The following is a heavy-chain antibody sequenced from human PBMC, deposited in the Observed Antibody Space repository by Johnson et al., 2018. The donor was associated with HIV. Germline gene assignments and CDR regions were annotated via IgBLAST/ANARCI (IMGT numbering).Heavy chain of an antibody. CDR1: GFTFSGYG. V-gene: IGHV3-33*01. J-gene: IGHJ3*01. Sequence: QVQLVESGGGVVQPGRSLRLSCAASGFTFSGYGMHWVRQAPGKGLEWVALIWYDGSNKYYVDSVKGRFTISRDFSDNTLFLQMDSLRAEDTAMYYCSRDKPPNGDVDFWGQGTMVTVSS. CDR3: SRDKPPNGDVDF. D-gene: IGHD3-10*01. CDR2: IWYDGSNK.